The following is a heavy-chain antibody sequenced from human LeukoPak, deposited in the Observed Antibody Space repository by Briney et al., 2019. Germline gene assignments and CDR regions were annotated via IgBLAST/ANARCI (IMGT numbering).Heavy chain of an antibody. J-gene: IGHJ3*02. CDR3: ARGKYSSSSNVFDI. CDR2: INPNSGGT. D-gene: IGHD6-6*01. V-gene: IGHV1-2*02. CDR1: GYTFTGYY. Sequence: ASVKVSCKASGYTFTGYYMHWVRQAPGQGLEWMGWINPNSGGTNYAQKFRGRVTMTRDTSISTAYMELSRLRSDDTAVYYCARGKYSSSSNVFDIWGQGTMATVSS.